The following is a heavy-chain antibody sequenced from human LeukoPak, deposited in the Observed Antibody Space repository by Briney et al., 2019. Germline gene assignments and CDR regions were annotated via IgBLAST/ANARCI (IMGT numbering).Heavy chain of an antibody. J-gene: IGHJ4*02. Sequence: PSETLSLTCAVYGGSFSGYYWSWVRQASGKGLEWVGHIRGKTNSYATAYAASVRGRFTISRDDSKNTAYLQMNSLKTEDTAVYYCTGGSGWYSPDYWGQGTLVTVSS. CDR3: TGGSGWYSPDY. D-gene: IGHD6-19*01. CDR1: GGSFSGYY. V-gene: IGHV3-73*01. CDR2: IRGKTNSYAT.